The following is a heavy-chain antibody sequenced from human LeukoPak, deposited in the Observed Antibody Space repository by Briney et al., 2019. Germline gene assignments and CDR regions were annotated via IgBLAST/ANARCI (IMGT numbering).Heavy chain of an antibody. J-gene: IGHJ4*02. CDR2: FGLSGTT. CDR3: ARGAGPYGDYRDY. Sequence: PGGSLRLSCAASGFTVSSNYMSWVRQAPGKGLEWISCFGLSGTTYYADSVKGRFTISRDNAENSLFLQMNTLRAEDTAVYYCARGAGPYGDYRDYWGQGTLITVSS. D-gene: IGHD4-17*01. V-gene: IGHV3-69-1*01. CDR1: GFTVSSNY.